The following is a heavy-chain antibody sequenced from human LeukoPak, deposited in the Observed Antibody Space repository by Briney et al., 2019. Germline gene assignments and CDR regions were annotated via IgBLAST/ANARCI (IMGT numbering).Heavy chain of an antibody. CDR2: IYYSGST. CDR1: GGSISSSSYY. V-gene: IGHV4-39*01. CDR3: ATYPKSYSSGWTALDI. D-gene: IGHD6-19*01. Sequence: SETLSLTCTVSGGSISSSSYYWGWIRQPPGKGLEWIGSIYYSGSTYYNPSLKSRVTISVDTSKNQFSLKLSSVTAADTAVYYCATYPKSYSSGWTALDIWGQGTMVTVSS. J-gene: IGHJ3*02.